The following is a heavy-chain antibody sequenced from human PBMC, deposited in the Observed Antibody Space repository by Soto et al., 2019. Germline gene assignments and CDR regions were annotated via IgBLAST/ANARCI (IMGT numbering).Heavy chain of an antibody. Sequence: SETLSLTCAVSGGSISSGGYSWSWIRQPPGKGLEWIGYIYHSGSTYYNPSLKSRVTISVDRSKNQFSLKLSSVTAADTAVYYCASPLIYYEYGYWGQGTLVTVSS. V-gene: IGHV4-30-2*01. CDR1: GGSISSGGYS. CDR3: ASPLIYYEYGY. D-gene: IGHD3-22*01. CDR2: IYHSGST. J-gene: IGHJ4*02.